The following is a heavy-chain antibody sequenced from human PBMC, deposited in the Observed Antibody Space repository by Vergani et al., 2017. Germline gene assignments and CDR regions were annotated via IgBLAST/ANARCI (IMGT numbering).Heavy chain of an antibody. CDR1: GFTFSTYA. Sequence: QVQLVESGGGVVQPGRSLRLSCTSSGFTFSTYALHWVRQAPDKGLEWVAIIYYDGSKKYYADSVKGRFTISRDNSRNTLDLLMSSLRAEDTAIYYCARGASGDYVSSFDYWGQGTLVTVSS. V-gene: IGHV3-33*01. J-gene: IGHJ4*02. CDR3: ARGASGDYVSSFDY. CDR2: IYYDGSKK. D-gene: IGHD4-17*01.